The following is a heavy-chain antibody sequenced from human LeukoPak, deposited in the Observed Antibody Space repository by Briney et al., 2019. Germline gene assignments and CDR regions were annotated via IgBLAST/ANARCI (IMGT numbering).Heavy chain of an antibody. V-gene: IGHV4-39*01. CDR2: IYYSGST. CDR3: ARRYYDILTGYYDY. CDR1: GGSISSSSYY. D-gene: IGHD3-9*01. Sequence: SETLSLTCTVSGGSISSSSYYWGWIRQPPGKGLEWIGSIYYSGSTYYNPSLKSQVTISVDTSKNPFSLKLSSVTAADTAVYYCARRYYDILTGYYDYWGQGTLVTVSS. J-gene: IGHJ4*02.